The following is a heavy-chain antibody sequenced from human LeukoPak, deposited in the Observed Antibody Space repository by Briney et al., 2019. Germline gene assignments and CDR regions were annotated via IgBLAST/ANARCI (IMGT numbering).Heavy chain of an antibody. D-gene: IGHD3-3*01. CDR1: GFTFSSYA. CDR3: ANSHDHYDFWSAPRWFDP. J-gene: IGHJ5*02. V-gene: IGHV3-23*01. Sequence: PGGSLRLSCAASGFTFSSYAMSWVRQAPGKGLEWVSAISGSGGSTYYADSVKGRFTISRDNSKNTLYLQMNSLRAEDTAVYYCANSHDHYDFWSAPRWFDPWGQGTLVTVSS. CDR2: ISGSGGST.